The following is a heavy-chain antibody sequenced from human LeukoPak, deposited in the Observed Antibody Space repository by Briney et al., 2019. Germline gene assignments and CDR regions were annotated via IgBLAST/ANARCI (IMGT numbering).Heavy chain of an antibody. CDR2: VWYDGSNK. J-gene: IGHJ4*02. D-gene: IGHD1-26*01. CDR3: ASAYSGLSWGDY. Sequence: GGSLRLSCAASGFTFSTYGMHWVRQAPGKGLEWVAVVWYDGSNKYYADSVKGRLTISRDNSKNTLFLQMNSLRAEDTAMYYCASAYSGLSWGDYWGQGTLVTVSS. CDR1: GFTFSTYG. V-gene: IGHV3-33*01.